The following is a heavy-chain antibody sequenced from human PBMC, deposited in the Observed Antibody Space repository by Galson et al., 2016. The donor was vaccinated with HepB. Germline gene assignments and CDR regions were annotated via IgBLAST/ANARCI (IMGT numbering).Heavy chain of an antibody. CDR3: ARLQGDFDYRSSHGMDV. Sequence: QSGAEVKKPGESLKISCDVSGYRFTSYWVGWVRQKPGKGLEWMGIIYPGDSDTRYSPSFQGQVTISADKSISTAYLQWNSLKASDTAIYYCARLQGDFDYRSSHGMDVWGQGTTVTVSS. V-gene: IGHV5-51*01. CDR2: IYPGDSDT. D-gene: IGHD6-6*01. J-gene: IGHJ6*02. CDR1: GYRFTSYW.